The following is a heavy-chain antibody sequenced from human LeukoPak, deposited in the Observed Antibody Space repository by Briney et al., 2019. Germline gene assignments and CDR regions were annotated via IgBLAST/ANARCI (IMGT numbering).Heavy chain of an antibody. J-gene: IGHJ4*02. CDR1: GFPFSSYW. Sequence: GGSLRLSCVASGFPFSSYWMTWVRQAPGKGLEWVANIKQDGSKKSYVDSVKGRFTISRDNAKNSLYLQMNSLGAEDTAIYYCTRVGYIDEGIDYWGQGTLVTVSS. D-gene: IGHD5-24*01. V-gene: IGHV3-7*04. CDR3: TRVGYIDEGIDY. CDR2: IKQDGSKK.